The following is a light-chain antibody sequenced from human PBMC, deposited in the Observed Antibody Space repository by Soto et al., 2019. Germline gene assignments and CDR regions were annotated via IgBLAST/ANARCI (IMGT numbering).Light chain of an antibody. CDR1: QSVDTC. V-gene: IGKV1-5*03. Sequence: DIQMTQSPSALSASVGDTVTITCRASQSVDTCLAWYQQKPGKAPHLLIYKASRLETGVPSTFSGSGSVTDYTLTITGLQPDDCATYYCQQVYRYPWTFGKGNKV. CDR3: QQVYRYPWT. CDR2: KAS. J-gene: IGKJ1*01.